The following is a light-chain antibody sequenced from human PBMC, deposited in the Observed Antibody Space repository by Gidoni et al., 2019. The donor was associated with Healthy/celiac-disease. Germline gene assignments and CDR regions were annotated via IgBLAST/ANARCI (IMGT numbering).Light chain of an antibody. CDR3: QVWDSSSDHVV. J-gene: IGLJ2*01. V-gene: IGLV3-21*02. CDR1: NIGSKS. CDR2: DDS. Sequence: SYVLTQPPSVSVAPGQTARITCGGNNIGSKSVHWYQQKPGQAPVLVVYDDSDRPSGMPERFSGSNSGITATLTIIRVEAGDEADYYCQVWDSSSDHVVFGGGTKLTVL.